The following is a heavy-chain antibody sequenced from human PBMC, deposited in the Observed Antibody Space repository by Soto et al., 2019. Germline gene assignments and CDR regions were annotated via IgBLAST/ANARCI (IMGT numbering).Heavy chain of an antibody. V-gene: IGHV3-23*01. CDR3: AKVMRGSGSYYIYGMDV. CDR1: GFTFTNYA. D-gene: IGHD3-10*01. CDR2: ISASGGST. J-gene: IGHJ6*02. Sequence: EVQLLESGGGLVQPGGSLRLSCAASGFTFTNYAMSWVRQAPGKGLEWVSTISASGGSTYHADSVKGRFTISRDNSKNTLSRQMNSLSDEDTAAYYCAKVMRGSGSYYIYGMDVWGQGTTVTVS.